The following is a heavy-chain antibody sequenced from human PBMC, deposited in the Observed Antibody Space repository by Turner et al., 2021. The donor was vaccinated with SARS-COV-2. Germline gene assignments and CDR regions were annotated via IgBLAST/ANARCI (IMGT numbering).Heavy chain of an antibody. D-gene: IGHD3-16*01. Sequence: QVQLVESGGGVVQPGRSLRLSCAASGFTFSSYALHWVRQAPGKGLEWVALISYDGINKYYADSVKGRFTISRDNSKNTLYLQMNNLRAEDTAVYYCARAHLGSYYYGMDVWGQGTTVTVSS. CDR1: GFTFSSYA. CDR3: ARAHLGSYYYGMDV. V-gene: IGHV3-30-3*01. CDR2: ISYDGINK. J-gene: IGHJ6*02.